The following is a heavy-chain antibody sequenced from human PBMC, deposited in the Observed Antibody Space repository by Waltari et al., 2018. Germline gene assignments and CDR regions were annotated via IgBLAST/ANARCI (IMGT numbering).Heavy chain of an antibody. Sequence: QVHLQQWGAGLLKPSETLSLTCGVYGGSVSGYYWSWIRQPPGKGLEGIGEINHSGSTNYNPSLKSRVTMSVDTSKSQFSLKLSSVTAADTAVYYCARGRCISTWFCQYYGVDVWGQGAMVIVSS. J-gene: IGHJ6*02. D-gene: IGHD2-8*01. CDR1: GGSVSGYY. CDR3: ARGRCISTWFCQYYGVDV. CDR2: INHSGST. V-gene: IGHV4-34*01.